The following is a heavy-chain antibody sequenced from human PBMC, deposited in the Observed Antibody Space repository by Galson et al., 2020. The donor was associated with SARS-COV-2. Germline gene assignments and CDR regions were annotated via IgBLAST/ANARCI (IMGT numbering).Heavy chain of an antibody. CDR1: GASVSSHY. V-gene: IGHV4-4*07. D-gene: IGHD1-26*01. J-gene: IGHJ6*02. Sequence: SETLSLTCTVSGASVSSHYWSCIRQPAGKGLEWIGRVHTSGSTNYNPSPKSRVSMSVDTSKNHFSLKLSSVTAADTAVYYCARARGGTYDYYYYGMDVWGQGTTVTVSS. CDR3: ARARGGTYDYYYYGMDV. CDR2: VHTSGST.